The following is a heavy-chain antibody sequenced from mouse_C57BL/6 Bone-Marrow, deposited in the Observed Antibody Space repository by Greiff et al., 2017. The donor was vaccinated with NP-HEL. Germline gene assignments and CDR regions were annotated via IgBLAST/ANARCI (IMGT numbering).Heavy chain of an antibody. V-gene: IGHV7-3*01. CDR2: IRNKANGYTT. CDR3: ARYGTTVVATSYWYFDV. Sequence: EVNLVESGGGLVQPGGSLSLSCAASGFTFTDYYMSWVRQPPGKALEWLGFIRNKANGYTTEYSASVKGRFTISRDNSQSILYLQMNALRAEDSATYYCARYGTTVVATSYWYFDVWGTGTTVTVSS. J-gene: IGHJ1*03. CDR1: GFTFTDYY. D-gene: IGHD1-1*01.